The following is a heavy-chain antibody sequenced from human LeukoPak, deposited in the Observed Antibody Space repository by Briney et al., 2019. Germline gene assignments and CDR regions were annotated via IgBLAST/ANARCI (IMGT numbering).Heavy chain of an antibody. D-gene: IGHD2-15*01. CDR1: GYSFITYW. Sequence: GESLQISCKGSGYSFITYWIGWVRQVPGKGLEWMGVVYLGDSDTRYSPSFQGQVTISADKSISTAYLQWSSLKASDTAMYYCAIHVNSGGGHWGQGTLVTVSS. CDR3: AIHVNSGGGH. V-gene: IGHV5-51*01. CDR2: VYLGDSDT. J-gene: IGHJ4*02.